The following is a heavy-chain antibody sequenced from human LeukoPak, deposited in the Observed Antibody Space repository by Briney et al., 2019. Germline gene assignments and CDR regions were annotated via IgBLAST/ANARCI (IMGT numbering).Heavy chain of an antibody. CDR2: ISSTGNSI. Sequence: GGSLGLSCAASGFTFSDYYMSWIRQAPGKGLEWVSYISSTGNSIFYADSVKGRFTISRDNAKNSLSLQLNSLRAEDTAVYYCAKGGLRYGYWFDHWGQGTLVTVSS. D-gene: IGHD3-9*01. CDR1: GFTFSDYY. J-gene: IGHJ5*02. V-gene: IGHV3-11*01. CDR3: AKGGLRYGYWFDH.